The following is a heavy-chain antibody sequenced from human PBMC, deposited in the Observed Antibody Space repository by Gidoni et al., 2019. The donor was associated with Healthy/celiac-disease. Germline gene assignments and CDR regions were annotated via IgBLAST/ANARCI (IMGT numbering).Heavy chain of an antibody. CDR2: ISSSSSYT. CDR1: VFPFLAYH. CDR3: ARADGIHCSSTSCYAHYYYYGMDV. J-gene: IGHJ6*02. V-gene: IGHV3-11*06. D-gene: IGHD2-2*01. Sequence: QVQLVESGGGLVKPGGSLRLSCAASVFPFLAYHMSWFRQAPGKGLEWVAYISSSSSYTNYADSVKGRFTISRDNAKNSLYLQMNSLRAEDTAVYYCARADGIHCSSTSCYAHYYYYGMDVWGQGTTVTVSS.